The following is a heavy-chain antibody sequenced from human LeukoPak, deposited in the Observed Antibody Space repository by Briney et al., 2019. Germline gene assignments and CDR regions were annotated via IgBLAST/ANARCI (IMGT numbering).Heavy chain of an antibody. D-gene: IGHD3-3*01. V-gene: IGHV4-38-2*02. CDR2: IYHSGST. CDR1: GGSISNYF. Sequence: PSETLSLTCSVSGGSISNYFWSWIRQPPGKGLEWIGSIYHSGSTYYNPSLKSRVTISVDTSKNQFSLKLSSVTAADTAVYYCARDGGYYDFWSDPSFDYWGQGTLVTVSS. CDR3: ARDGGYYDFWSDPSFDY. J-gene: IGHJ4*02.